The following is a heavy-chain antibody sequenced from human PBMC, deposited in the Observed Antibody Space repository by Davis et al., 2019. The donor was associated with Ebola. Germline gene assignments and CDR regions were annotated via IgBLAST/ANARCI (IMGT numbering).Heavy chain of an antibody. J-gene: IGHJ4*02. V-gene: IGHV3-23*01. CDR2: ISGSGGST. Sequence: GESLKISCAASGFTFSSYAMSWVRQAPGKGLEWVSAISGSGGSTYYADSVKGRFTISRDNAKNSLYLQMNSLRAEDTALYYCAKSHDSLYYFDYWGQGTLVTVSS. D-gene: IGHD2-21*02. CDR3: AKSHDSLYYFDY. CDR1: GFTFSSYA.